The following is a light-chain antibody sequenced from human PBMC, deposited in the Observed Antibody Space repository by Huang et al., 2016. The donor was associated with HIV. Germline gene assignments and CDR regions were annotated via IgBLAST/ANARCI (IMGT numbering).Light chain of an antibody. J-gene: IGKJ1*01. V-gene: IGKV3-15*01. CDR3: QQYNKWPSWT. CDR1: QSVSGT. CDR2: HPS. Sequence: EIVLTQSPATLSVSPGERATLSCRASQSVSGTLAWYQQKPGQAPRLLIYHPSTRATGIPVRFSGSGSGTEFTLTISSLQSEDFAVYYCQQYNKWPSWTFGQGTKVEIK.